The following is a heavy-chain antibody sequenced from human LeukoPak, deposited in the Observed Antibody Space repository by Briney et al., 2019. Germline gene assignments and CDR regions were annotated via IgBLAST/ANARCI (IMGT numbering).Heavy chain of an antibody. CDR1: GFTFSSYA. J-gene: IGHJ6*03. CDR2: ISGSGGST. CDR3: ARARGTVEDYYYYMDV. Sequence: GGSLRLSCAASGFTFSSYAMSWVRQAPGKGLEWVSAISGSGGSTYYADSVKGRFTISRDNAKNSLYLQMNSLRAEDTALYYCARARGTVEDYYYYMDVWGKGTTVTVSS. D-gene: IGHD4-23*01. V-gene: IGHV3-23*01.